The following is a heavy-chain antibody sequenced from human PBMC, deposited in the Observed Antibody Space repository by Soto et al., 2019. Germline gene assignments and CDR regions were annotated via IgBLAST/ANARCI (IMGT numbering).Heavy chain of an antibody. V-gene: IGHV4-34*12. Sequence: PSETLSLTCAVYGGSFSGYFWIWIRQPPGKGLEWIGEIFHGGSTNYSPSLKSRVTISVDTSKNQFSLELSSVTAADTAVYYCARPHYDSNTFYYFFDYWGQGTLVTVSS. CDR3: ARPHYDSNTFYYFFDY. D-gene: IGHD3-22*01. CDR1: GGSFSGYF. CDR2: IFHGGST. J-gene: IGHJ4*02.